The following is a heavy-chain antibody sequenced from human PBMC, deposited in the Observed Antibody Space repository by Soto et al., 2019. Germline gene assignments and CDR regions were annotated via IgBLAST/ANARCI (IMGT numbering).Heavy chain of an antibody. CDR2: IYYSGST. Sequence: LETLSLTCTVSGGSISSYYWSWIRQPLGKGLEWIGYIYYSGSTNYNPSLKSRVTISVDTSKNQFSLKLSSVTAADTAVYYCARHCSSTSCYGGGGYYYYYMDVWGKGTTVTVSS. D-gene: IGHD2-2*01. CDR1: GGSISSYY. V-gene: IGHV4-59*08. J-gene: IGHJ6*03. CDR3: ARHCSSTSCYGGGGYYYYYMDV.